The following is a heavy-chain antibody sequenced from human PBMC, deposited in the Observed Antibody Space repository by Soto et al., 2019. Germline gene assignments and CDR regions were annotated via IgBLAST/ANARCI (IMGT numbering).Heavy chain of an antibody. CDR3: WRNDGDDSTNF. Sequence: ASVKVSCKASGYTFTSYGPNWVRRAPGQGLEWMGRIASHDGSTVSAQSFQGRLTLTRDTFTNTAYLELGALTSDDTGLYFCWRNDGDDSTNFWGQGTLVTVSS. CDR1: GYTFTSYG. D-gene: IGHD3-22*01. V-gene: IGHV1-18*04. CDR2: IASHDGST. J-gene: IGHJ4*02.